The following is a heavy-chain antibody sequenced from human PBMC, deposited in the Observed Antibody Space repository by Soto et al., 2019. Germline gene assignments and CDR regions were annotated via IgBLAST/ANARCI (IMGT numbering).Heavy chain of an antibody. CDR3: AKDRGIIVKAGDAFDV. Sequence: GGSLRLSCASSGFTLSMSAVNWVRQAPGKGLEWVSYISDSGDRTYYADSVKGRFSISRDRSKNTVSLQMDSLRAEDTAVYYCAKDRGIIVKAGDAFDVWGQGTKVTVSS. CDR1: GFTLSMSA. J-gene: IGHJ3*01. V-gene: IGHV3-23*01. CDR2: ISDSGDRT. D-gene: IGHD3-16*02.